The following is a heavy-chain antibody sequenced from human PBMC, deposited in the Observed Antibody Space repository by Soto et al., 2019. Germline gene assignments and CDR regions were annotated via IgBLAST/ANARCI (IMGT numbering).Heavy chain of an antibody. CDR2: VYDNGRP. V-gene: IGHV4-59*01. CDR1: GGSISVYY. CDR3: AKDNSGDEYSSGANWFDP. D-gene: IGHD6-19*01. J-gene: IGHJ5*02. Sequence: PSETLSLTCTISGGSISVYYWSWIRQSPRQGLEWIGYVYDNGRPYYSPSLKSRVTISADTSKNQISLKLTSATAADTAVYYCAKDNSGDEYSSGANWFDPWGQGTLVTVSS.